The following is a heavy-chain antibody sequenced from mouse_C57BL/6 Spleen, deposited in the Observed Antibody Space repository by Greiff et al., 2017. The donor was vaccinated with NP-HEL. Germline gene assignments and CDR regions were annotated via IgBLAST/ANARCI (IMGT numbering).Heavy chain of an antibody. D-gene: IGHD2-3*01. CDR3: TRDRDGNRAY. CDR2: ISSGGDYI. V-gene: IGHV5-9-1*02. J-gene: IGHJ3*01. Sequence: VHLKESGEGLVKPGGSLKLSCAASGFTFSSYAMSWVRQTPEKRLEWVAYISSGGDYIYYADTVKGRFTTSSDNAKNTLYLQMSSLKYEDTAMYYCTRDRDGNRAYWGQGTLVTVSA. CDR1: GFTFSSYA.